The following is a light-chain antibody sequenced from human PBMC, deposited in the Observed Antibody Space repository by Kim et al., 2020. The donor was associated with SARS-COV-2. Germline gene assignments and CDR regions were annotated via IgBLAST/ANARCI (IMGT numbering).Light chain of an antibody. CDR2: AAS. Sequence: SASVGDRATITGRASQAISKDLAWYQQKAGNAPRLLIFAASALHSGVPTRFSGSGSGTDFTLTISSLQPEDVATYYCQKYNGAPWTFGQGTKLEI. V-gene: IGKV1-27*01. CDR1: QAISKD. CDR3: QKYNGAPWT. J-gene: IGKJ1*01.